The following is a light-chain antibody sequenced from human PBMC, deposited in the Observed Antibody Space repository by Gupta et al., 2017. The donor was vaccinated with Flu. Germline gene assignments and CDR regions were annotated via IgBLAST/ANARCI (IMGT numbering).Light chain of an antibody. CDR2: KAS. J-gene: IGKJ1*01. Sequence: DIQMTQSPSTLSASVGDRVTITWRASQSVSVWLAWYQQKPGKAPKLLIYKASNGQSGVPSRFSGGGYKKEFILTSSRRQYDDSANYYDQQYNSLGTFGQGTKVEVK. CDR3: QQYNSLGT. V-gene: IGKV1-5*03. CDR1: QSVSVW.